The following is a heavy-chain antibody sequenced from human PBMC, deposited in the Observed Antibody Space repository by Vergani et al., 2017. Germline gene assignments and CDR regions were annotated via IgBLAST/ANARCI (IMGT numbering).Heavy chain of an antibody. Sequence: QLQLQESGPGLVKPSETLSLSCRVSGDSISRSHYYWGFIRQPPGKGLEWIGSISSSGSPDYNPTLKSRLAFSVETSKNLFSLRLKSVSDTDTGMYYCARPVGPSAIADGYHVWGQGTMVTVS. CDR3: ARPVGPSAIADGYHV. CDR2: ISSSGSP. V-gene: IGHV4-39*02. D-gene: IGHD6-13*01. CDR1: GDSISRSHYY. J-gene: IGHJ3*01.